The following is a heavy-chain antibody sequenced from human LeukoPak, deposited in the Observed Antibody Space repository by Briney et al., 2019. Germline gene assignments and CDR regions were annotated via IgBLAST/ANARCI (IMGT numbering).Heavy chain of an antibody. Sequence: ASVKVSCKASGYTFTSYGISWVRQAPGQGLEWMGWISAYNGNTNYAQKLQGRVTMTTDTSTSTAYMELRSLRSDDTAAYYCARAQPSYCSGGSCYGDYWGQGTLVTVSS. CDR3: ARAQPSYCSGGSCYGDY. CDR1: GYTFTSYG. J-gene: IGHJ4*02. V-gene: IGHV1-18*01. D-gene: IGHD2-15*01. CDR2: ISAYNGNT.